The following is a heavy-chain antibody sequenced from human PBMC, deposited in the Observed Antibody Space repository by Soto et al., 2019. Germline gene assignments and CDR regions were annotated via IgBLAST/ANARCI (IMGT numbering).Heavy chain of an antibody. CDR3: AREAGYYDSSGYYYGHYGMDV. J-gene: IGHJ6*02. Sequence: ASVKVSCKASGGTFSSYAISWVRQAPGQGLEWMGGIIPIFGTANYAQKFQGRVTITADESTSTAYMELSSLRSEDTAVYYCAREAGYYDSSGYYYGHYGMDVWGQGTTVTVSS. CDR2: IIPIFGTA. CDR1: GGTFSSYA. V-gene: IGHV1-69*13. D-gene: IGHD3-22*01.